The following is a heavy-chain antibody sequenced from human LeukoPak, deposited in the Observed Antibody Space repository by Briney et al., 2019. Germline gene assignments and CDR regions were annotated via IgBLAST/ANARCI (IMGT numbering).Heavy chain of an antibody. CDR2: IYYSGST. CDR3: ARAEWELDDAFDI. D-gene: IGHD1-26*01. Sequence: PSETLSLTCTVSGGSISSYYWSWIRQPPGKGLEWIGYIYYSGSTNYNPSLKSRVTISVDTSKSQFSLKLSSVTAADTAVYYCARAEWELDDAFDIWGQGAMVTVSS. J-gene: IGHJ3*02. CDR1: GGSISSYY. V-gene: IGHV4-59*01.